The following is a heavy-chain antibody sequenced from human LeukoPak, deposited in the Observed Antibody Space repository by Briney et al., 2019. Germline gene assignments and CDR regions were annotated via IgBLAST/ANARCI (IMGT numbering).Heavy chain of an antibody. CDR1: GYSFTDSW. J-gene: IGHJ2*01. V-gene: IGHV5-51*01. CDR2: IYPGASET. Sequence: GESLKISCKASGYSFTDSWIGWVRQMPGKGLEWMGIIYPGASETRYSPSFQGQVTISADKSISTAYLQWSSLKASDTAMYFCAATKRGLWPWYIDLWGRGTLVTVSS. CDR3: AATKRGLWPWYIDL. D-gene: IGHD5-18*01.